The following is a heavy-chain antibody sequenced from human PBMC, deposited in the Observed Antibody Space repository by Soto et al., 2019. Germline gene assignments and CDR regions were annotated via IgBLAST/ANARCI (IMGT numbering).Heavy chain of an antibody. D-gene: IGHD1-7*01. CDR3: AHRRARDNSNFNNWFDP. J-gene: IGHJ5*02. CDR1: GFSLSTSGVG. CDR2: IYWDDDK. V-gene: IGHV2-5*02. Sequence: QITLKESGPTLVKPTQTLTLTCTFSGFSLSTSGVGVGWIRQPPGKALEWLALIYWDDDKRYSPSLKSRLTITKDTSKNQVVLTMTNVDPVDTATYYCAHRRARDNSNFNNWFDPWGQGTLVTVSS.